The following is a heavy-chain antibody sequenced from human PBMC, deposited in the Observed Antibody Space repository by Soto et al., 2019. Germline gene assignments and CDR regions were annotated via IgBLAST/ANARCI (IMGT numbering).Heavy chain of an antibody. CDR2: ISADNGNT. CDR1: GYTFASYG. Sequence: QVQLVQSGAEVRMPGASVKVSCKASGYTFASYGISWVRQAPGQGLEWMGWISADNGNTNYARKFQGRVTMTTDTSTSTAYMELRSLKSDDTAVYYCARYSRGRYLDYWGQGTLVTVSS. V-gene: IGHV1-18*01. J-gene: IGHJ4*02. D-gene: IGHD6-19*01. CDR3: ARYSRGRYLDY.